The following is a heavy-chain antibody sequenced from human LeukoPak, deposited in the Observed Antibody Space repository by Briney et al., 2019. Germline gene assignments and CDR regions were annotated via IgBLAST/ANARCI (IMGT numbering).Heavy chain of an antibody. CDR3: ARNDGYNFLVPDF. J-gene: IGHJ4*02. Sequence: PSETLSLTCTVSAGSIRSNYWRWIRQPPGKGLEWIGYIYSTRNTNYNPSLRSRVSMSVDTSKNQFSLKLSSVTGADTAVYLCARNDGYNFLVPDFWGQGTLVTVSS. V-gene: IGHV4-59*01. D-gene: IGHD5-24*01. CDR1: AGSIRSNY. CDR2: IYSTRNT.